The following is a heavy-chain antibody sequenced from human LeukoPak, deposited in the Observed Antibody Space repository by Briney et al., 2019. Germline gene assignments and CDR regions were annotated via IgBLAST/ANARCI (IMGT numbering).Heavy chain of an antibody. D-gene: IGHD3-9*01. CDR2: ISSSSSYI. V-gene: IGHV3-21*01. CDR1: GFTFSSYS. CDR3: ARGTKTYYDILTGYLSFDY. Sequence: GGSLRLSCAASGFTFSSYSMNWVRQAPGKGLEWVSSISSSSSYIYYADSVKGRFTISRDNAKNSLYLQMNSLRVEDTAVYYCARGTKTYYDILTGYLSFDYWGQGTLVTVSS. J-gene: IGHJ4*02.